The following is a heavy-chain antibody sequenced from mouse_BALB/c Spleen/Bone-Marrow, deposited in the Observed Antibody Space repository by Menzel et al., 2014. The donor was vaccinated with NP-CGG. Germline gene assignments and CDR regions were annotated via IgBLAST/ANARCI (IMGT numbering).Heavy chain of an antibody. CDR2: ISYDGSN. CDR1: GYSITSGYY. V-gene: IGHV3-6*02. Sequence: EVKLMESGPGLVKLSQSLSLTCSVTGYSITSGYYWNWIRQFPGNKLEWMGYISYDGSNNYNPSLKNRISITRDTSKNQFFLKLNSVTTEDTATYYCARDNLDYWGQGTTLTVSS. J-gene: IGHJ2*01. CDR3: ARDNLDY.